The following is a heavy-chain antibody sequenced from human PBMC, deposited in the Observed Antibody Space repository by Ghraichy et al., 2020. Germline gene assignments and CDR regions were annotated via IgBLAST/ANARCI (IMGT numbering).Heavy chain of an antibody. Sequence: SETLSLTCAVYGGSFSGYYWSWIRQPPGKGLEWIGEINHSGSTNYNPSLKSRVTISVDTSKNQFSLKLSSVTAADTAVYYCSRSRGRWRDNYFDYWGQGTLVTVSS. CDR1: GGSFSGYY. V-gene: IGHV4-34*01. D-gene: IGHD5-24*01. CDR2: INHSGST. J-gene: IGHJ4*02. CDR3: SRSRGRWRDNYFDY.